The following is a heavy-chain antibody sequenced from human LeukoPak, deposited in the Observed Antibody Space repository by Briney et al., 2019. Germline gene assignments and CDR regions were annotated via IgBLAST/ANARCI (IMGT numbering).Heavy chain of an antibody. CDR3: ARGYFDSSGSSNPFDY. J-gene: IGHJ4*02. V-gene: IGHV4-4*09. CDR2: VHSSGST. Sequence: SETLSLTCTVSGDSISGYYWSWIRQTPGKGLEWIGCVHSSGSTNYKPSLKGRVTISVDTSKTQFTLRLTSVTAADTAVYFCARGYFDSSGSSNPFDYWGQGALVTVSS. CDR1: GDSISGYY. D-gene: IGHD3-22*01.